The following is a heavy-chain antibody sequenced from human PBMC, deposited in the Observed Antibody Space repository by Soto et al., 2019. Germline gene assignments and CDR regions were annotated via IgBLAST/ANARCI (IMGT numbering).Heavy chain of an antibody. Sequence: SETLSLTCTVSGGSISSYYWSWIRQPPGKGLEWIGYIYYSGSTNYNPSLKSRVTISVDTSKNQFSLKLSSVTAADTAVYYCARSVYPGAGYYYGSGSSLYYFDYWGQGTLVTVSS. CDR3: ARSVYPGAGYYYGSGSSLYYFDY. CDR1: GGSISSYY. V-gene: IGHV4-59*01. D-gene: IGHD3-10*01. CDR2: IYYSGST. J-gene: IGHJ4*02.